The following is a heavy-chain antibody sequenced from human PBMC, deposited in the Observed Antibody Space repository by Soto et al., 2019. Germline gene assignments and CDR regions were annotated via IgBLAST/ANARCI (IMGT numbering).Heavy chain of an antibody. D-gene: IGHD6-13*01. CDR3: ARRYSSSFDY. J-gene: IGHJ4*02. CDR1: DGSISPYY. V-gene: IGHV4-59*08. CDR2: IYYSGST. Sequence: SETLSLTCTVSDGSISPYYWAWIRQPPGKGLEWVGYIYYSGSTSYNPSLKSRVTLSLETSKSQFSLRLSSVTASDTAVYYCARRYSSSFDYWGQGTLVTVSS.